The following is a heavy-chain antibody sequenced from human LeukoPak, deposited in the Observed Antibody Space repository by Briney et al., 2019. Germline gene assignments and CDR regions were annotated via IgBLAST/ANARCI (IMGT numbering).Heavy chain of an antibody. CDR3: ARDSTYCGGDCYFAY. CDR2: ISSSGSTI. CDR1: GFTFSSYE. D-gene: IGHD2-21*02. V-gene: IGHV3-48*03. Sequence: GGSLRLSCAASGFTFSSYEMNWVRQAPGKGLEWVSYISSSGSTIYYADSVKGRFTISRDNSKNTLYLQMKSLRAEDTAVYYCARDSTYCGGDCYFAYWGQGTLVTVSS. J-gene: IGHJ4*02.